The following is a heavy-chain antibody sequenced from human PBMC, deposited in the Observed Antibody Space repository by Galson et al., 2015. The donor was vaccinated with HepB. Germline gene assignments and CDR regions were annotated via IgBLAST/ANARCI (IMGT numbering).Heavy chain of an antibody. CDR2: ISYDGSNK. J-gene: IGHJ6*03. D-gene: IGHD2-2*01. CDR3: AKDGSPERAKEVPAATVDYFYYCMDV. V-gene: IGHV3-30*18. Sequence: SLRLSRAASGFTFRSYGMHWVRQVPGKGMEWVAVISYDGSNKKYADSVKGRFTISRDNSKNRLYLQMNSLRAEDTAVYYCAKDGSPERAKEVPAATVDYFYYCMDVWGKGTTVSVSS. CDR1: GFTFRSYG.